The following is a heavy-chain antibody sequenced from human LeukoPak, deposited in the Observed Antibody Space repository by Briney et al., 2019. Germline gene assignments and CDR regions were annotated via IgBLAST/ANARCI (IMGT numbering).Heavy chain of an antibody. D-gene: IGHD3-10*01. Sequence: GGSLRLSCAASGFTFSSYWMSWVRQAPGKGLEWVSSISSSSSYIYYADSVKGRFTISRDNAKNSLYLQMNSLRAEDTAVYYCARDSSGVRGVNDYWGQGTLVTVSS. V-gene: IGHV3-21*01. CDR1: GFTFSSYW. J-gene: IGHJ4*02. CDR3: ARDSSGVRGVNDY. CDR2: ISSSSSYI.